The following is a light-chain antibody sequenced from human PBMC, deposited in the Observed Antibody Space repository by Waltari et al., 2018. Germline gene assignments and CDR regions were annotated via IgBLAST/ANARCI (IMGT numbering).Light chain of an antibody. CDR1: ENVYNY. CDR3: HQRGVWPPT. J-gene: IGKJ2*01. CDR2: DVS. Sequence: EIVLTQSPATLSLSPGEGATLSCRASENVYNYLAWYQQRPGQAPRLLIYDVSNGATVIPARFSGSGSGTDFTLSISSLEPEDFAVYYCHQRGVWPPTFGQGTKLQVK. V-gene: IGKV3-11*01.